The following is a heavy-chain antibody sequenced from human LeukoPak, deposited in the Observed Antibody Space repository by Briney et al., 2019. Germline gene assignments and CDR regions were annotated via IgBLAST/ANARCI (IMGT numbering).Heavy chain of an antibody. V-gene: IGHV4-39*07. J-gene: IGHJ5*02. CDR3: ARHTIDTTLGGVPDYFDA. CDR1: GVSISSGHYY. Sequence: SETLSLTCTVSGVSISSGHYYWAWIRQPPGRGLECIASVLYSGSTYYDPSFNGRVTLSVDTSKNQFSLRLSSVTAADTAIYYCARHTIDTTLGGVPDYFDAWGLGTPVTVSS. CDR2: VLYSGST. D-gene: IGHD3-16*01.